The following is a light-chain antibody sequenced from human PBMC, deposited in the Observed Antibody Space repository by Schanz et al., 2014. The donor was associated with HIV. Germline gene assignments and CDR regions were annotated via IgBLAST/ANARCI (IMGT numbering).Light chain of an antibody. Sequence: SVLTQPPSVSAAPGQRVTISCSGSSSNIGNNYISWYQQLPGTAPKLLIYDNDKRPSGIPDRFSGSKSGTSATLGITELQTEDEADYYCATWDSTLSAVVFGGGTKLTVL. CDR2: DND. CDR1: SSNIGNNY. J-gene: IGLJ2*01. CDR3: ATWDSTLSAVV. V-gene: IGLV1-51*01.